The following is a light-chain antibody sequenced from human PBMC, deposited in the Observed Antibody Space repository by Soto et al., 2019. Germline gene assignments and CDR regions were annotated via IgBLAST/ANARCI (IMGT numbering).Light chain of an antibody. CDR2: GAS. Sequence: DIVLTQSPGPLSLPPGERAILSCSASQSVSSSHLAWYQQKPGQAPRLLIYGASSRATGIPDRFSGRGSGTDFTLTISRLEPEDFAVYYCQQYGTSPPALTFGGGTKVEIK. V-gene: IGKV3-20*01. CDR3: QQYGTSPPALT. J-gene: IGKJ4*01. CDR1: QSVSSSH.